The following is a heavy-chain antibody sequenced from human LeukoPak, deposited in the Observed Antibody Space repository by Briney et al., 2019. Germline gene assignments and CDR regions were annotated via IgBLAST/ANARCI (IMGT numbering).Heavy chain of an antibody. V-gene: IGHV4-39*01. Sequence: SETLSLTCTVSGGSISSSSYYWGWIRQPPGKGLEWIGSIYYSGSTYYNPSLKSRFTISVDTSKNQFSLKLSSVTAADTAVYYCARQTVGYSYGHWYFDLWGRGTLVTVSS. J-gene: IGHJ2*01. CDR1: GGSISSSSYY. CDR2: IYYSGST. CDR3: ARQTVGYSYGHWYFDL. D-gene: IGHD5-18*01.